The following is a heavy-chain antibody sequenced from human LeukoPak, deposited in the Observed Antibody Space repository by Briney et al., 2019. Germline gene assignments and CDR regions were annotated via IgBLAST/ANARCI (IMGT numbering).Heavy chain of an antibody. CDR2: IYYSGST. Sequence: KTSETLSLTCAVFGGSFSGYYWSWIRQPPGKGLEWIGYIYYSGSTNYNPSLECRVTMSVDTSKNQFSLKLSSVTAADTAVYYCARGQHSYGYFNGFDYWGQGTLVTVSS. D-gene: IGHD5-18*01. CDR1: GGSFSGYY. CDR3: ARGQHSYGYFNGFDY. V-gene: IGHV4-59*01. J-gene: IGHJ4*02.